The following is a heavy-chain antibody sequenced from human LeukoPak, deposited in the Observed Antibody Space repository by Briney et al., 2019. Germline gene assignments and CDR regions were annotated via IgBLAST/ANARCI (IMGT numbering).Heavy chain of an antibody. CDR3: TAEETVVTPFDY. Sequence: GGSLRLSCAASGFTFSNARMSWVRQAPGKGLEWVGRIKSKTDDGTTDYAAPVKGRFTISRDDSKNTLYLQMNSLKTEDTAVYYCTAEETVVTPFDYWGQGTLVTVSS. J-gene: IGHJ4*02. V-gene: IGHV3-15*01. D-gene: IGHD2-21*02. CDR1: GFTFSNAR. CDR2: IKSKTDDGTT.